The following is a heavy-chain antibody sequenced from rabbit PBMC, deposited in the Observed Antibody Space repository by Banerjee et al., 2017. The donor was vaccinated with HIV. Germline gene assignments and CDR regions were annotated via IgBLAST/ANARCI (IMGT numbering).Heavy chain of an antibody. CDR3: ARGDAGSIYWGSL. Sequence: QEQLEESGGDLVKPEGSLTLTCTASGFSFSSSHYMCWVRQAPGKGLEWIACIYGGSSGSTYYASWAKGRFTISKASSTTVTLQMTSLTAADTATYFCARGDAGSIYWGSLWGPGTLVTVS. CDR1: GFSFSSSHY. D-gene: IGHD8-1*01. V-gene: IGHV1S45*01. CDR2: IYGGSSGST. J-gene: IGHJ6*01.